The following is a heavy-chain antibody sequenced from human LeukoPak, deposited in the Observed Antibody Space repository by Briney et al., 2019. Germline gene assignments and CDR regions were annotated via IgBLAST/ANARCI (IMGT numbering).Heavy chain of an antibody. CDR1: GYTFTSYA. J-gene: IGHJ6*02. CDR3: ASQATIFSSYGMDV. Sequence: ASVKVSCKASGYTFTSYAMHWVRRAPGQRLEWMGWINAGNGNTKYSQKFQGRVTIIRDTSASTAYMEVSSLRSEDTAVYYCASQATIFSSYGMDVWGQGTTVTVSS. CDR2: INAGNGNT. D-gene: IGHD3-9*01. V-gene: IGHV1-3*01.